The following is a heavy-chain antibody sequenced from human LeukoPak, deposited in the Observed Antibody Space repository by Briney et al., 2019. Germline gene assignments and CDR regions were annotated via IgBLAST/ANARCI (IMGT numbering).Heavy chain of an antibody. CDR1: GFTFSSYS. D-gene: IGHD6-13*01. CDR2: ISSSSSYI. J-gene: IGHJ5*02. Sequence: PGGSLRLSCAASGFTFSSYSMNWVRQAPGKGLEWVSSISSSSSYIYYADSVKGRFTISRDNAKNSLYLQMNSLRAEDTAAYYCAREVSSTPNGDWFDPWGQGTLVTVSS. V-gene: IGHV3-21*01. CDR3: AREVSSTPNGDWFDP.